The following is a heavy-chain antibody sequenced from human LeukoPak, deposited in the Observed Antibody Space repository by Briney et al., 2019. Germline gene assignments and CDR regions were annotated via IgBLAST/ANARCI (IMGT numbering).Heavy chain of an antibody. Sequence: PSETLSLTCAVSGYSISSGYYCGWIRHPPGKRLEWSGSIYHSGSTYYNPSLKRRVTITVDTSKSQFSLKLSSVTATDTAVYYCARELIAVAGTGYFDYWGQGTLVTVSS. CDR2: IYHSGST. CDR3: ARELIAVAGTGYFDY. J-gene: IGHJ4*01. D-gene: IGHD6-19*01. CDR1: GYSISSGYY. V-gene: IGHV4-38-2*02.